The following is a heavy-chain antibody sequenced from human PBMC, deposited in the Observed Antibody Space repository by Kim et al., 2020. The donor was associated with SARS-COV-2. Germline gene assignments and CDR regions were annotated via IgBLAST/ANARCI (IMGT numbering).Heavy chain of an antibody. CDR3: ARGGGVGGSFDI. Sequence: SETLSLTCTVSGGSIGSRYWNWIRQPPEKGLEWIGDIYYSGSTRYNPSLKSRVTISVDTSKRQFSLTLSSLTAADTPVYFCARGGGVGGSFDIWGKG. J-gene: IGHJ5*02. D-gene: IGHD3-16*01. CDR1: GGSIGSRY. CDR2: IYYSGST. V-gene: IGHV4-59*11.